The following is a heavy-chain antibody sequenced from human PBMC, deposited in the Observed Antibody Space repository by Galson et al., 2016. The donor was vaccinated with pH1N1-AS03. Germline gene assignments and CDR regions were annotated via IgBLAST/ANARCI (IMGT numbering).Heavy chain of an antibody. CDR3: ARDVSESGWLDP. Sequence: SVKVSCKASGYTFRTYGISWVRQAPGQGLEWMAWITPYNDNTNYGQKFEDRITLTTDTATTTVYMELRNLRSDDTALYFCARDVSESGWLDPWGQGTLVTVSS. D-gene: IGHD3-16*02. CDR1: GYTFRTYG. CDR2: ITPYNDNT. V-gene: IGHV1-18*01. J-gene: IGHJ5*02.